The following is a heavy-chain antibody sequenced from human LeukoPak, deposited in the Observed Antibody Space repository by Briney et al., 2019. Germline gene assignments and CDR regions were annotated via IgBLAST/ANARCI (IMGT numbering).Heavy chain of an antibody. J-gene: IGHJ6*04. CDR3: AKGHYNSGWYSRYGMDV. Sequence: AGRSLRLSCAASGFTFSSYGMHWVRQAPGKGLEWVAVLSYDGSNKYYADSVKGRFTISRDNSKNTLYLQMNSLRAEDTAVYDCAKGHYNSGWYSRYGMDVWGKGTTVTVSS. CDR2: LSYDGSNK. V-gene: IGHV3-30*18. CDR1: GFTFSSYG. D-gene: IGHD6-19*01.